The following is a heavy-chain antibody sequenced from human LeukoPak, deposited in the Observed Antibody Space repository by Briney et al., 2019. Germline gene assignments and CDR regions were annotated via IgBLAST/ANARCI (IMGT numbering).Heavy chain of an antibody. CDR2: ISYDGSDK. CDR3: AREPPNCSGGSCYTFDY. D-gene: IGHD2-15*01. Sequence: GRSLRLSCAASGFTFTNYAMHWVRQAPGKGLEWVAVISYDGSDKYYADSVKGRFTISRDNPKTTLYLQMNSLRADGTAVYHWAREPPNCSGGSCYTFDYWGQGTLVTVSS. CDR1: GFTFTNYA. V-gene: IGHV3-30*04. J-gene: IGHJ4*02.